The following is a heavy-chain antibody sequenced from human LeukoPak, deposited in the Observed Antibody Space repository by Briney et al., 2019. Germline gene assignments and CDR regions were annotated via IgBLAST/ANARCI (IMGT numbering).Heavy chain of an antibody. J-gene: IGHJ4*02. CDR2: IIPIFGTA. Sequence: GASVKVSCKACGGTFSSYAISWVRQAPGQGLEWMGRIIPIFGTANYAQKFQGRVTITTDESTSTAYMELSSLRSEDTAVYYCARELGTYYYDSSGYYAHFDYWGQGTLVTVSS. CDR3: ARELGTYYYDSSGYYAHFDY. V-gene: IGHV1-69*05. D-gene: IGHD3-22*01. CDR1: GGTFSSYA.